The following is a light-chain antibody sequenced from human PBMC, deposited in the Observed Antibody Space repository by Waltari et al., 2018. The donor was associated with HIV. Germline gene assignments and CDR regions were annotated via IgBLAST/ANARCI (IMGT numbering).Light chain of an antibody. CDR2: LAS. CDR1: QNIGNS. V-gene: IGKV1-5*03. Sequence: DIRMTQSPSTLSASIGDRVTITCRASQNIGNSLAWYQQKPGQAPKLLISLASSLERGVPIRFSGSGSGSEFTLNISSLQNEDFATYYCQQFDTYYTFGPGTRLE. J-gene: IGKJ2*01. CDR3: QQFDTYYT.